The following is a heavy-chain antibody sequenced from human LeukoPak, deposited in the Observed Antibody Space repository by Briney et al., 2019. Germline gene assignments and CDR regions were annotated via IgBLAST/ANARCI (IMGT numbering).Heavy chain of an antibody. Sequence: PGGSLRLSCVGSGFIFSHYAMNWVRQAPGKGLEWVSSISGGSGYIYYEDSLKGRFTISRDNAKNSLYLQMNSLRSEDSALYFCAKEQGCDDNNCDHYSYAIDVWGQGTAVTVFS. CDR1: GFIFSHYA. CDR3: AKEQGCDDNNCDHYSYAIDV. J-gene: IGHJ6*02. V-gene: IGHV3-21*04. CDR2: ISGGSGYI. D-gene: IGHD3-22*01.